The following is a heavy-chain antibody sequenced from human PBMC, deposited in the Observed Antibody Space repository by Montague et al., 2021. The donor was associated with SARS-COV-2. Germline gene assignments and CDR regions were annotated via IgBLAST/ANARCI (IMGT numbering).Heavy chain of an antibody. J-gene: IGHJ3*02. CDR2: PYYGSSWNT. D-gene: IGHD1-7*01. CDR1: GDSVSRNNPA. CDR3: ARGWNYAFDI. V-gene: IGHV6-1*01. Sequence: CAISGDSVSRNNPASNWLTPSPSTGLERLGRPYYGSSWNTDYAVSVKSRITISPDTSKNQFSLHLNSVTPEDTAVYYCARGWNYAFDIWSQGTMVTVSS.